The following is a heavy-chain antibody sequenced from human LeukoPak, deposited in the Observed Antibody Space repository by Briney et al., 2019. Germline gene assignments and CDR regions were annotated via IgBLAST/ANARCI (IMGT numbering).Heavy chain of an antibody. CDR1: GYNFTNYY. V-gene: IGHV1-2*02. J-gene: IGHJ4*02. D-gene: IGHD3-9*01. CDR3: ARDILTGYYFFDY. CDR2: INPNSGAT. Sequence: ASVKVSCKASGYNFTNYYMNWVRQAPGQGLEWMGWINPNSGATNYAQKFQGRVTMTRDTSISTAYMELSRLRSDDTAVYYCARDILTGYYFFDYWGQGTLVTVSS.